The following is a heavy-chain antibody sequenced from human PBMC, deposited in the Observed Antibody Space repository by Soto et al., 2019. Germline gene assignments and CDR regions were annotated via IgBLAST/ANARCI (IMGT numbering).Heavy chain of an antibody. CDR3: ARSSTSANYFDY. J-gene: IGHJ4*02. D-gene: IGHD2-2*01. CDR1: GGSISSGGYY. Sequence: QAQLQESGPGLVKPSQTLSLTCTVSGGSISSGGYYWSWIRQHPGKGLEWIGYIYYSGSTYYNPSLKSRVTISVDTSKNQFSLKLRSVTAADTAVYYCARSSTSANYFDYWGQGTLVTVSS. CDR2: IYYSGST. V-gene: IGHV4-31*03.